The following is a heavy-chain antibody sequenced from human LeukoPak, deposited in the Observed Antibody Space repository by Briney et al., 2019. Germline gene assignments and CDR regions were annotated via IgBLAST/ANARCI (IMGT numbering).Heavy chain of an antibody. D-gene: IGHD3-10*01. CDR1: GYTFTSYA. CDR3: AATYYGSGSYYNYNWFDP. J-gene: IGHJ5*02. Sequence: ASVKVSCKASGYTFTSYAMHWVRQAPGQRLEWMGWINAGNGNTKYSQKFQGRVTITRDTSASTAYMELSSLRSEDTAVYYCAATYYGSGSYYNYNWFDPWGQGILVTVSS. CDR2: INAGNGNT. V-gene: IGHV1-3*01.